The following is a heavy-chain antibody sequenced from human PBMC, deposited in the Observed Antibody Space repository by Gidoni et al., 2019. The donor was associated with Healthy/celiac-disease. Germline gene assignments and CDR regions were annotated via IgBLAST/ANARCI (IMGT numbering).Heavy chain of an antibody. CDR2: IWYDGSNK. J-gene: IGHJ6*02. CDR3: ARAPVDTAMVSYYYYGMDV. CDR1: GFTFTNCG. V-gene: IGHV3-33*01. D-gene: IGHD5-18*01. Sequence: QVQLVESGGGGVQPGRSLRLSWAASGFTFTNCGLHWVRQAPGKGLEWVAVIWYDGSNKYYADYVKGRFTISRDNSKNTLYLQMNSLRAEDTAVYYCARAPVDTAMVSYYYYGMDVWGQGTTVTVSS.